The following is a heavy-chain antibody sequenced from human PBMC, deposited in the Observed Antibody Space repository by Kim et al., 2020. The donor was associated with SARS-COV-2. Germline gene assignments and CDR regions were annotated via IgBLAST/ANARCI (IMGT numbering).Heavy chain of an antibody. CDR3: TRGDAGDYPFFHY. J-gene: IGHJ4*01. D-gene: IGHD4-17*01. V-gene: IGHV3-49*03. CDR2: IRNKPCGGTT. CDR1: GFTFGDYP. Sequence: GGSLRLSCATSGFTFGDYPVSWFRQAPGKGLEWVGFIRNKPCGGTTEAAASVKGTFTISRDESTSIAYIHMHSPKTEDIDLYYCTRGDAGDYPFFHYCG.